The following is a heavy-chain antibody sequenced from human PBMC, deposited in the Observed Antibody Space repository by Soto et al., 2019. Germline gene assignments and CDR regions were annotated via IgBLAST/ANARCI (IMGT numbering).Heavy chain of an antibody. D-gene: IGHD3-3*01. CDR1: GFTFSSYA. V-gene: IGHV3-30-3*01. Sequence: GGSLRLSCAASGFTFSSYAMHGVRQAPGKGLEWVAVISYDGSNKYYADSVKGRFTISRDNSKNTLYLQMNSLRAEDTAVYYYARCALRFLEWLSRMDVWGQGTTVTVSS. CDR2: ISYDGSNK. J-gene: IGHJ6*02. CDR3: ARCALRFLEWLSRMDV.